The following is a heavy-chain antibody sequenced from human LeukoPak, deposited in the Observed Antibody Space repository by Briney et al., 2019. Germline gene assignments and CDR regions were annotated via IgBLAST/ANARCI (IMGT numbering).Heavy chain of an antibody. CDR1: GYTFTGYY. D-gene: IGHD3-22*01. Sequence: GASVKVSCKASGYTFTGYYMHWVRQAPGQGLEWMGIINPSGGSTSYAQKFQGRVTMTRDMSTSTVYMELSSLRSEDTAVYYCASLGDYYDSSGYYGGTFDYWGQGTLVTVSS. J-gene: IGHJ4*02. CDR2: INPSGGST. CDR3: ASLGDYYDSSGYYGGTFDY. V-gene: IGHV1-46*01.